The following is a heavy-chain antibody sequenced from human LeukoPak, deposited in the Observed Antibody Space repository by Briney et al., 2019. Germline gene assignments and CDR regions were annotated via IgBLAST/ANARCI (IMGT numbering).Heavy chain of an antibody. V-gene: IGHV4-39*01. D-gene: IGHD6-13*01. CDR3: AGQIAALGPPDY. CDR1: GGSISSTSYY. CDR2: IHYSGST. J-gene: IGHJ4*02. Sequence: PSETLSLTCTISGGSISSTSYYWGWIRQPPGKGLEWIGTIHYSGSTYYNPSLKSRVTISVDTSKNQFSLKLSSVTAADTAVYYCAGQIAALGPPDYWGQGTLVTVSS.